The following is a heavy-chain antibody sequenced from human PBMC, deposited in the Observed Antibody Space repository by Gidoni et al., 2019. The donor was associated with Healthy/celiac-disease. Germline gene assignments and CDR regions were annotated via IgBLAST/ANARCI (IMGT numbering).Heavy chain of an antibody. Sequence: QVQLVQSGAEVKKHGSSGKVSCKASGGTCSSYAISWVRQAPGQGLEWMGGILPICCTANYAQKFQGRVTITADESTSTAYMELSSLSSEDTAVYYCARDENSWYKAFDIWGQGTMVTVSS. CDR3: ARDENSWYKAFDI. CDR1: GGTCSSYA. CDR2: ILPICCTA. J-gene: IGHJ3*02. V-gene: IGHV1-69*01. D-gene: IGHD6-13*01.